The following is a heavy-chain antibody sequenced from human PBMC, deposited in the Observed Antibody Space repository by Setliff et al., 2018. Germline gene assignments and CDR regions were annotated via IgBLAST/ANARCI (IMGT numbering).Heavy chain of an antibody. CDR2: IYHRGRT. CDR1: GASITSGHY. D-gene: IGHD3-3*01. CDR3: ASPRRDDLDSPFDAFDI. Sequence: PSETLSLTCGVSGASITSGHYWGWIRQPPGKGLEWIGTIYHRGRTYYNPSLRSRVTMSLDTSKNQFSLRLSSVTAADTAVYYCASPRRDDLDSPFDAFDIWGQGTMVTVSS. V-gene: IGHV4-38-2*01. J-gene: IGHJ3*02.